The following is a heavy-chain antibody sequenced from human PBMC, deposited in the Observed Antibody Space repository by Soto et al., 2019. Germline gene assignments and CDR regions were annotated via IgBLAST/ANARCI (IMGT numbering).Heavy chain of an antibody. CDR1: GFSLSNARMG. V-gene: IGHV2-26*01. D-gene: IGHD6-13*01. CDR3: ARMKTGDIAAAGMANWFDP. CDR2: IFSNDEK. Sequence: GSGPTLVNPTETLTLTCTVSGFSLSNARMGVSWIRQPPGKALEWLAHIFSNDEKSYSTSLKSRLTISKDTSKSQVVLTMTNMDPVDTATYYCARMKTGDIAAAGMANWFDPWGQGTLVTVSS. J-gene: IGHJ5*02.